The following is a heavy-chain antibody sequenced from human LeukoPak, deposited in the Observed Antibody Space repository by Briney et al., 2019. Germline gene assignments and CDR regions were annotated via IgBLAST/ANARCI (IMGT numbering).Heavy chain of an antibody. CDR3: ARRAVDNSYYYYMDV. CDR2: MNPKSGNT. V-gene: IGHV1-8*03. CDR1: GYTFTGYY. J-gene: IGHJ6*03. D-gene: IGHD6-19*01. Sequence: ASVKVSCKASGYTFTGYYMHWVRQAPGQGLEWMGRMNPKSGNTGYAQKFQGRVTITRNTSISTAYMEVSSLRYEDTAVYYCARRAVDNSYYYYMDVWGKGTTVTVSS.